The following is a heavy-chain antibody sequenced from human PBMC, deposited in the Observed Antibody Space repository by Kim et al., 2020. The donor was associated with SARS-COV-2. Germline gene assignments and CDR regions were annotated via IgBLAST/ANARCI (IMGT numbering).Heavy chain of an antibody. J-gene: IGHJ4*01. V-gene: IGHV3-23*01. CDR1: GFTFSNYA. CDR2: ISYNGGST. CDR3: AVNWNFAY. D-gene: IGHD1-1*01. Sequence: GGSLRLSCAASGFTFSNYAMSWGRQAPGKGLEWVSVISYNGGSTYYADSVKGRFTISRDNSKNTLYLQMNSLRAEDTAVYFCAVNWNFAYWVHGTLVTVS.